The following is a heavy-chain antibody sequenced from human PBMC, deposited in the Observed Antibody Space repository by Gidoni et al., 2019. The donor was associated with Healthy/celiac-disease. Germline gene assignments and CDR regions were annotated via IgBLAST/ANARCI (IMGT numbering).Heavy chain of an antibody. CDR2: IIPILGIA. CDR1: GGTFSSYA. J-gene: IGHJ4*02. Sequence: QVQLVQSGAEGKKPGSSVQVSCKASGGTFSSYAISWVRQAPGQGLEWMGRIIPILGIANYAQKFQGRVTITADKSTSTAYMELSSLRSEDTAVYYCARDIDRDGYGGDYWGQGTLVTVSS. V-gene: IGHV1-69*09. CDR3: ARDIDRDGYGGDY. D-gene: IGHD4-17*01.